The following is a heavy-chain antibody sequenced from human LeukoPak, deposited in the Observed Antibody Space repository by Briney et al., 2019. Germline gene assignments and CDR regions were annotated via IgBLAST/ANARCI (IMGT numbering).Heavy chain of an antibody. CDR1: GFTFSSYA. Sequence: GGSLRLSCAASGFTFSSYAMTWVRQAPGKGLEWVSVISGSGGSTHCADSVKGRFTISRDNSKNTVYLQMSSLRVEDTAVYYCAKDGLAWENYFGCWGQGTLVSVSS. CDR3: AKDGLAWENYFGC. V-gene: IGHV3-23*01. J-gene: IGHJ4*02. CDR2: ISGSGGST. D-gene: IGHD1-26*01.